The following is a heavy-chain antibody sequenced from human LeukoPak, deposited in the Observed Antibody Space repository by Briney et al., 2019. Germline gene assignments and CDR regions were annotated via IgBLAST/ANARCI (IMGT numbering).Heavy chain of an antibody. Sequence: PSETLSLTCSVSGGSISSTSYYWGWIRQPPGKGLEWIGTFDYSGITYYNPSLKSRVTISVDTSKNQFSLKMTSVTAADTAVYYCAASYYQYFRFWGQGTLVTVSS. J-gene: IGHJ1*01. CDR3: AASYYQYFRF. D-gene: IGHD1-26*01. V-gene: IGHV4-39*01. CDR1: GGSISSTSYY. CDR2: FDYSGIT.